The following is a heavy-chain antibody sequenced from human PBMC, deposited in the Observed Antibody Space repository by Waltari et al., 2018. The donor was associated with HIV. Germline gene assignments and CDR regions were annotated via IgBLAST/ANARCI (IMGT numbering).Heavy chain of an antibody. Sequence: QVQLVESGGGVVKPGKSLTVSCEGSGFTFSNYGIHRVRQAPGXXXEWVAIIGSEESRTFXSDSVKGRFTITRDDSQNTVYLQMNSLGPEDTAMYFCARDLCGGDCSSLGHWGQGTLVTVSA. D-gene: IGHD2-21*02. J-gene: IGHJ4*02. CDR3: ARDLCGGDCSSLGH. CDR1: GFTFSNYG. CDR2: IGSEESRT. V-gene: IGHV3-33*08.